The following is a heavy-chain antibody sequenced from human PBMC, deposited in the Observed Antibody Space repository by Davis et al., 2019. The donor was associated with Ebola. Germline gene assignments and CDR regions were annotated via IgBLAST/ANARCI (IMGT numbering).Heavy chain of an antibody. CDR1: GFTFSSYS. Sequence: GGSLRLSCAASGFTFSSYSMNWVRQAPGKGLEWVSSISSSSSYIYYADSVKGRFTISRDNAKNSLYLQMNSLRAEDTAVYYCARDLHRSAAGFDIWGQGTMVTVSS. J-gene: IGHJ3*02. D-gene: IGHD2-15*01. CDR2: ISSSSSYI. V-gene: IGHV3-21*01. CDR3: ARDLHRSAAGFDI.